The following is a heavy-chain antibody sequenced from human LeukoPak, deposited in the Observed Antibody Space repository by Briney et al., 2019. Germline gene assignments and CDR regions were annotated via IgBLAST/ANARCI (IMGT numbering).Heavy chain of an antibody. CDR1: GYSFTGYD. CDR3: ARDLRIFKAGSSWYFFDY. CDR2: INPNSGDT. Sequence: ASVKVSCKASGYSFTGYDIHWVRQAPGQGLEWMGWINPNSGDTNYAQNFQGRVTMTRDTSISTAYMELSGLRSDDTAVYYCARDLRIFKAGSSWYFFDYWGQGTQVTVSS. V-gene: IGHV1-2*02. J-gene: IGHJ4*02. D-gene: IGHD6-13*01.